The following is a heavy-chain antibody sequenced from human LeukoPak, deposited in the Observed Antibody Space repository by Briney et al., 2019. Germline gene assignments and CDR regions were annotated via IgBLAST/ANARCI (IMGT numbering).Heavy chain of an antibody. CDR3: ARGGVSDHNYYYYYMDV. D-gene: IGHD1-14*01. Sequence: GGSLRLSCAASGFTVSSNYMSWVRQAPGKGLEWVSVIYSGGSTYYADSVKGRFTISRDNSKNTLYLQMNSLRAEDTAVYYCARGGVSDHNYYYYYMDVWGKGTTVTVSS. CDR1: GFTVSSNY. V-gene: IGHV3-53*01. CDR2: IYSGGST. J-gene: IGHJ6*03.